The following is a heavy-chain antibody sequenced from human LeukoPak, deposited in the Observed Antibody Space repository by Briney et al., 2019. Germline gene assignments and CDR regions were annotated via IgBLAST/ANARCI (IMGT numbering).Heavy chain of an antibody. CDR2: IYYSGST. D-gene: IGHD4-17*01. CDR1: GGSISSSSYY. Sequence: PSETLSLTCTVSGGSISSSSYYWGWIRQPPGKGLEWIGSIYYSGSTYYNPSLKSRVTISVDTSKNQFSLKLSSVTAADTAVYYCARRGRDYGIDPWGQGTLVTISS. V-gene: IGHV4-39*01. J-gene: IGHJ5*02. CDR3: ARRGRDYGIDP.